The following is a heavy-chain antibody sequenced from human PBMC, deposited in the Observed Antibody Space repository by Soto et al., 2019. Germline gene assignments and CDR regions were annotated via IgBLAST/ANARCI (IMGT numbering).Heavy chain of an antibody. CDR1: GYTFTAYS. CDR3: ASVSVAGRGYYFDY. CDR2: INPNSGGT. Sequence: QVQLVQSGAEVKKPGASVKVSCKASGYTFTAYSLHWVRQAPGQGLEWMGWINPNSGGTNYEQKFQGRVTMTRDTSISTAYMDLSRLRSDDTAIYYCASVSVAGRGYYFDYCGQGTLVTVSS. V-gene: IGHV1-2*02. J-gene: IGHJ4*02. D-gene: IGHD6-19*01.